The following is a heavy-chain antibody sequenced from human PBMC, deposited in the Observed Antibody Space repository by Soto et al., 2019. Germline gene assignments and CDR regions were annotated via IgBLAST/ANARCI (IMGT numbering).Heavy chain of an antibody. Sequence: QIQLVESGGGVVQPGRSLRLSCTASGFTFSRNGMHWVRQAPGKGLEWVAVISHDRRNIYYADSVKGRFTISRDNSKNTQYLQMDSLTAEDTAVYFCAKDRDRCWSFDEWGYGTLVTVSS. V-gene: IGHV3-30*18. CDR3: AKDRDRCWSFDE. D-gene: IGHD6-13*01. CDR1: GFTFSRNG. J-gene: IGHJ4*01. CDR2: ISHDRRNI.